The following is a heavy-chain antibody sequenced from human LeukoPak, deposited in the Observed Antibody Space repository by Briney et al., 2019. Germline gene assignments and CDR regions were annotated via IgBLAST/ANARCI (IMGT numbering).Heavy chain of an antibody. CDR2: ISGSGGST. V-gene: IGHV3-23*01. CDR3: AKALRDCSSTSCQAPYYYYGMDV. CDR1: GFTFSSYA. J-gene: IGHJ6*02. Sequence: PGGSLRLSCAASGFTFSSYAMSWVRQAPGKGLEWVSAISGSGGSTYYADSVKGRFTISKDNSKNTLYLQMNSLRAEDTAVYYCAKALRDCSSTSCQAPYYYYGMDVWGQGTTVTVSS. D-gene: IGHD2-2*01.